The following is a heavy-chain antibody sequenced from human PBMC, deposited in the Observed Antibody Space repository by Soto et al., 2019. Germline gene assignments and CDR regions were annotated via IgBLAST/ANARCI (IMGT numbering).Heavy chain of an antibody. CDR1: GDSVSSGNYD. D-gene: IGHD4-17*01. V-gene: IGHV4-39*02. CDR3: ARAHYGDYGYGMDV. CDR2: LFDSGAT. J-gene: IGHJ6*02. Sequence: SETLSLTCSVSGDSVSSGNYDWGWLRQPPGKGLEWLGSLFDSGATYYNPSLKSRLILSVDTSKTQLSLKLTSVTAADTAVYYCARAHYGDYGYGMDVWGQGTTVTVSS.